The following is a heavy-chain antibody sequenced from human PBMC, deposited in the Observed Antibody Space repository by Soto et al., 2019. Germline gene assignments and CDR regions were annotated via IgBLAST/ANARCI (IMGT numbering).Heavy chain of an antibody. D-gene: IGHD2-2*01. CDR1: GGSFSGYY. CDR2: INHSGST. V-gene: IGHV4-34*01. CDR3: ARGSKYQLPYYYYYMDV. Sequence: QVQLQQWGAGLLKPSETLSLTCAVYGGSFSGYYWSWIRQPPGKGLEWIGEINHSGSTNYNPSLKSRVTISVDTSKNQFSLKLSSVTAADTVVYYCARGSKYQLPYYYYYMDVWGKGTTVTVSS. J-gene: IGHJ6*03.